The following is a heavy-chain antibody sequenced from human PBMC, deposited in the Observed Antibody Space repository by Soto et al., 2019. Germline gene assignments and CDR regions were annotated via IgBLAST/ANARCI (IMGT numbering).Heavy chain of an antibody. CDR1: GYTFTSYG. CDR2: ISAYNGNT. CDR3: ARGPGSGYYRGTFDY. V-gene: IGHV1-18*01. D-gene: IGHD3-22*01. J-gene: IGHJ4*02. Sequence: QVQLVQSGAEVKKPGASVKVSCKASGYTFTSYGISWVRQAPGQGLEWMGWISAYNGNTNYAQKLQGRVTMXXDXSXXTAYMELRSLRSDDTAVYYCARGPGSGYYRGTFDYWGQGTLVTVSS.